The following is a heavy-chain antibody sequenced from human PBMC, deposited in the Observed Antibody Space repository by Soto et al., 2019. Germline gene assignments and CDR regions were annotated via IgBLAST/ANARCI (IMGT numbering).Heavy chain of an antibody. J-gene: IGHJ5*02. V-gene: IGHV2-5*02. CDR2: IYWDDDT. D-gene: IGHD4-17*01. CDR1: GFSLTTRGVG. CDR3: AHRTTTVTWWFDP. Sequence: QITLKESGPTLVKPTQTLTLTCTLSGFSLTTRGVGVGWIRQPPGKPLEWLALIYWDDDTRYRPSLKSRLAITKDTSKNQVVLTMSNIDPADTGTYFCAHRTTTVTWWFDPWGQGTLVTVSS.